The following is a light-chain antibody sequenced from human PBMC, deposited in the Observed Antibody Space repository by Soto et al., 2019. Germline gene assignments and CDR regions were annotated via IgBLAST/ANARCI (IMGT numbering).Light chain of an antibody. CDR3: QQYNSWPHT. Sequence: IVMTQSPDSLDVSLGERASINCKPSQRLLASSNNNNHLAWYQQKAGQAPKLLIYWASTRHSGVPARFNASGSGTEFTLTISSLQSEDVAVYYCQQYNSWPHTFGGGTKVDIK. J-gene: IGKJ4*01. CDR1: QRLLASSNNNNH. V-gene: IGKV4-1*01. CDR2: WAS.